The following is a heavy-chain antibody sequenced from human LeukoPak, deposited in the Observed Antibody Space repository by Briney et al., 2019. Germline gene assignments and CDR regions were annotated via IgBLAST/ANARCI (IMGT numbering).Heavy chain of an antibody. J-gene: IGHJ4*02. CDR3: ARGLRWPDF. CDR1: GFTFSDDW. Sequence: VGSLRLSCEAYGFTFSDDWMNWVRQAPGKGLECVANINQFGSVRYYMDSVKGRFTISRDNSKNSLSLQMNSLRADDTAVYFCARGLRWPDFGGQGTLVAVSS. CDR2: INQFGSVR. V-gene: IGHV3-7*03. D-gene: IGHD4-23*01.